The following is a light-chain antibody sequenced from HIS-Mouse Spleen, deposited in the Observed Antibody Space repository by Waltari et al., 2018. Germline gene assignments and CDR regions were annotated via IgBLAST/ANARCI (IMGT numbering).Light chain of an antibody. Sequence: QSALTQPASVSGSPGQSITISCPGTSSDVGSYNLVSWYQQHPGKAPKLMIYEGRKRPSGVSNRFSGSKSGNTASLTISGLQAEDEADYYCCSYAGSSTFVFGGGTKLTVL. CDR2: EGR. J-gene: IGLJ3*02. CDR3: CSYAGSSTFV. CDR1: SSDVGSYNL. V-gene: IGLV2-23*03.